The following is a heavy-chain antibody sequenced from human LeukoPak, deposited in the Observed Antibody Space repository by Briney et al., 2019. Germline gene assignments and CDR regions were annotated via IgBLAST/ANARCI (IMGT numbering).Heavy chain of an antibody. CDR3: ARTTRILWFGELRADAFDI. CDR2: IKQDGSEK. V-gene: IGHV3-7*03. CDR1: GFTFSSYW. D-gene: IGHD3-10*01. J-gene: IGHJ3*02. Sequence: GGSLRLSCAASGFTFSSYWMSWVRQAPGKGLEWVANIKQDGSEKYYVDSVKGRFTISRDDAKNSLYLQMNSLRAEDTAVDYCARTTRILWFGELRADAFDIWGQGTMVTVSS.